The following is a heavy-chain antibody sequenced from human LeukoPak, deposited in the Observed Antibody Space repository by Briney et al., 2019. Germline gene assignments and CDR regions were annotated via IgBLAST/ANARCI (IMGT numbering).Heavy chain of an antibody. CDR3: AREIRIAAAGDLVWYFDL. CDR2: ISAYNGNT. D-gene: IGHD6-13*01. J-gene: IGHJ2*01. CDR1: GDTFTIYG. V-gene: IGHV1-18*01. Sequence: ASVKVSCKASGDTFTIYGISWVRQAPGQGLEWMGWISAYNGNTNYAQKLQGRVTMTTDTSTSTAYMELRSLRSDDTAVYYCAREIRIAAAGDLVWYFDLWGRGTLVTVSS.